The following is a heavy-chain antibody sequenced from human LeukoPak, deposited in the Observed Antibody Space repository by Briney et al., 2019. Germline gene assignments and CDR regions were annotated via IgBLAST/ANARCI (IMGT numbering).Heavy chain of an antibody. J-gene: IGHJ6*03. D-gene: IGHD1-26*01. V-gene: IGHV3-30-3*01. Sequence: GGSLRLSCAASGFTFSSYAMHWVRQAPGKGLEWVAVISYDGSNKYYADSVKGRFTISRDDSKNTLYLQMNSLRAEDTAVYYCARDHGRPWELLHYYYMDVWGKGTTVTVSS. CDR3: ARDHGRPWELLHYYYMDV. CDR1: GFTFSSYA. CDR2: ISYDGSNK.